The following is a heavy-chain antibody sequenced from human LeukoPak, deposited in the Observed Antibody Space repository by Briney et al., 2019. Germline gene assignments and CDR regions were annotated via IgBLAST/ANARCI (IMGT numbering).Heavy chain of an antibody. CDR1: GGSISSYY. CDR2: IYYSGST. V-gene: IGHV4-59*08. J-gene: IGHJ3*02. CDR3: ARARITMIVVVITPDAFDI. D-gene: IGHD3-22*01. Sequence: SETLSLTCTVSGGSISSYYWSWIRQPPGKGLEWIGYIYYSGSTNYNPSLKSRVTISVDTSKNQFSLKLSSVTAADTAVYYCARARITMIVVVITPDAFDIWGQGTMVTVSS.